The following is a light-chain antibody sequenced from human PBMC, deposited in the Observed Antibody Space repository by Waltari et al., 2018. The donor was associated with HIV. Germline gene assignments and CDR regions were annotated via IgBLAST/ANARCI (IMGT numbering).Light chain of an antibody. CDR2: RNN. CDR3: AAWDDSLSGRV. Sequence: QSVLTQPPSASGTPGQRVTVSCSGSSSNIGSNYVYWYQQLPGTAPKLLISRNNQRPSGVPDRCSGSKSGTSASLAISGLRSEDEADYYCAAWDDSLSGRVFGGGTKLTVL. CDR1: SSNIGSNY. V-gene: IGLV1-47*01. J-gene: IGLJ3*02.